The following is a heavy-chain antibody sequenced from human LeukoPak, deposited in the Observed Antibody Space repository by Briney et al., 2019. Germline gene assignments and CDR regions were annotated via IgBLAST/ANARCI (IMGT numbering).Heavy chain of an antibody. CDR1: GGSISSNTYF. D-gene: IGHD5/OR15-5a*01. CDR3: ATSDTVSTYNWFDP. V-gene: IGHV4-39*01. CDR2: IRYSGST. J-gene: IGHJ5*02. Sequence: PSETLSLTCNVSGGSISSNTYFWGWIRRPLGKGLEWIGSIRYSGSTYYNPSLKSRVTISVDTSKNQFSLNLSSLTAADTAVYYCATSDTVSTYNWFDPWGQGTLVTVS.